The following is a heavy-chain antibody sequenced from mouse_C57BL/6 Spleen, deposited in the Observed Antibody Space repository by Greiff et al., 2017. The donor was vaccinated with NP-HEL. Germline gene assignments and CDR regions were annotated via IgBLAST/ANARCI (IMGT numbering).Heavy chain of an antibody. Sequence: DVKLQQSGPELVKPGASVKISCKASGYTFTDYYMNWVKQSHGKSLEWIGDINPNNGGTSYNQKFKGKATLTVDKSSSTAYMELRSLTSEDSAVYYCARCGSSPYAMDYWGQGTSVTVSS. J-gene: IGHJ4*01. V-gene: IGHV1-26*01. D-gene: IGHD1-1*01. CDR2: INPNNGGT. CDR3: ARCGSSPYAMDY. CDR1: GYTFTDYY.